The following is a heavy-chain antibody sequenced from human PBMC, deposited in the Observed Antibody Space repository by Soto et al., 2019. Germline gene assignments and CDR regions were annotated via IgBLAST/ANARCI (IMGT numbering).Heavy chain of an antibody. CDR2: IGGAGNDI. D-gene: IGHD6-19*01. Sequence: EMQVVESGGGLVQPGGSLRLSCAASGFAFSNFHMNWVRQAPGKGLQWVATIGGAGNDIHYADSVEGRFIVSRDNSKKTLHLQMAGLREEDTAIYYCAKRLSDGWEAGMDVWGQGTTVTVSS. J-gene: IGHJ6*02. V-gene: IGHV3-23*04. CDR1: GFAFSNFH. CDR3: AKRLSDGWEAGMDV.